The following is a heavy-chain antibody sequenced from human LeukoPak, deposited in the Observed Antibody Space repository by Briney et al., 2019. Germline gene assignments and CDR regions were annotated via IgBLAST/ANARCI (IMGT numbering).Heavy chain of an antibody. CDR1: GFTFSSYG. V-gene: IGHV3-30*18. CDR3: AKGGYSYARPADY. CDR2: ISYDGSNK. Sequence: GGSLRLSCAASGFTFSSYGMHWVRQAPGKGLEWVAVISYDGSNKYYADSVKGRFTISRDNSKNTLYLQMNSLRAEDTAVYYCAKGGYSYARPADYWGQGTLVTVSS. J-gene: IGHJ4*02. D-gene: IGHD5-18*01.